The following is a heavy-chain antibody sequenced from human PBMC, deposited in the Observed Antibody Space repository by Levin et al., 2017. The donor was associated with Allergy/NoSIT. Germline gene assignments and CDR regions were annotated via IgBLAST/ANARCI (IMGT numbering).Heavy chain of an antibody. Sequence: QPGGSLRLSCAASGFTFTSYAMSWVRQAPGKGLEWVSAIRGSGDTTYYADSVKGRFTISRDNSKNTLYLQMNGLRAEDTATYYCAKDNGWLAAHWGQGTLVTVSS. V-gene: IGHV3-23*01. CDR2: IRGSGDTT. CDR3: AKDNGWLAAH. J-gene: IGHJ4*02. D-gene: IGHD5-24*01. CDR1: GFTFTSYA.